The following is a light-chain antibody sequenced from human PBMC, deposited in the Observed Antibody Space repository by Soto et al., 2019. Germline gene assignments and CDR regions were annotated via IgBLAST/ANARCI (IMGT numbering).Light chain of an antibody. Sequence: IVVTQSPLSLPVTPGEPASISCRSSQSLLHSNGYIFLDWYLQKPGHSPQLLIYLGSYRASGVPDRFSGSGGGPDFTLKIIRVEAEDVGVYYCMEALQTPLTFGQGTKREIK. J-gene: IGKJ2*01. CDR3: MEALQTPLT. V-gene: IGKV2-28*01. CDR1: QSLLHSNGYIF. CDR2: LGS.